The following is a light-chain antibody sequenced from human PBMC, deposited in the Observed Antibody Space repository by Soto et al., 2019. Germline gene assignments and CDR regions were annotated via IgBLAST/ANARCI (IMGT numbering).Light chain of an antibody. J-gene: IGKJ1*01. Sequence: EIVLTQSPGTLSLSPGERATLSCRASQSVSSSYLAWYQQKPGQAPRLLIYGASNRATGIPDRFSGSGSGTDVTLTISRLEPEDFAVYYCQQYGSSPMTFGQGTKVEIK. CDR1: QSVSSSY. V-gene: IGKV3-20*01. CDR3: QQYGSSPMT. CDR2: GAS.